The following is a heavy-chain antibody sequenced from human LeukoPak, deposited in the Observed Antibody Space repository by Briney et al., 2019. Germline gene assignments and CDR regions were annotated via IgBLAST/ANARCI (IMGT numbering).Heavy chain of an antibody. CDR1: GFTVSSNY. CDR2: IYSGGST. J-gene: IGHJ3*02. V-gene: IGHV3-53*01. Sequence: GGSLRLSCAASGFTVSSNYMSWVRQAPGKGLEWVSVIYSGGSTYYADSVKGRFTISRDNSKNTLYLQMNSLRAEDTAVYYCARDQAIVLWESWCAFDIWGQGTMVTVSS. D-gene: IGHD2-8*01. CDR3: ARDQAIVLWESWCAFDI.